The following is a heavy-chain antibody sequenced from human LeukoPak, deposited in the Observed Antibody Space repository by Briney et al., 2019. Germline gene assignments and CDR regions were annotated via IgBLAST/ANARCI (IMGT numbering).Heavy chain of an antibody. J-gene: IGHJ4*02. D-gene: IGHD2-2*01. CDR1: GYSISSGYY. CDR2: IYHSGST. CDR3: ARLVVVPAALAFDY. V-gene: IGHV4-38-2*01. Sequence: SETLSLTCAVSGYSISSGYYWGWIRQPPGKGLEWIGSIYHSGSTYYNPSLKSRVTISVDTSKNQFSLKLSSVTAADTAVHYCARLVVVPAALAFDYWGQGTLVTVSS.